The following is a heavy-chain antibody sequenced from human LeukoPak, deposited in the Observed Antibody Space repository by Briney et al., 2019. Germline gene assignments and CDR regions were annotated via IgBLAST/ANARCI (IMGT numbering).Heavy chain of an antibody. CDR1: GFSFSDYA. V-gene: IGHV3-30-3*01. CDR2: VLNDGTNR. Sequence: PGGSLRLSCAASGFSFSDYAIHWVRQAPGKGLEWVAGVLNDGTNRLYADSVKGRFTISRDNAKNTLYLQMNSLRVEDTAVYYCARGDGYAQRDWGQGTLVTVPS. D-gene: IGHD5-12*01. J-gene: IGHJ4*02. CDR3: ARGDGYAQRD.